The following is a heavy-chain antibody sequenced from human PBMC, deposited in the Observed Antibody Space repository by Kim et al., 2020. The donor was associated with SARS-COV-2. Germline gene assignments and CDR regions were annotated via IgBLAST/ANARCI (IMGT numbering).Heavy chain of an antibody. CDR2: ISGSGGST. J-gene: IGHJ4*02. CDR3: AKRGGNTYYYFDY. D-gene: IGHD2-15*01. V-gene: IGHV3-23*01. Sequence: GGSLRLSCAASGFTFSNYVMSWVRQAPGKGLEWVSAISGSGGSTYYADSVKGRFTISRDNSKNTLYLQMNSLRAEETALYYCAKRGGNTYYYFDYWGQGTLVTVSS. CDR1: GFTFSNYV.